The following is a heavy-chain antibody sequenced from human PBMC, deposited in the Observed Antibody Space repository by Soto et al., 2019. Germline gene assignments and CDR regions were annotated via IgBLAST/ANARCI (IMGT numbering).Heavy chain of an antibody. CDR2: IYYNGIT. V-gene: IGHV4-31*03. Sequence: SETLSLTCTVSGGSLNSGDYYWTWIRQYPGKGLEWIGNIYYNGITNYNPSLQSRVAISVDTSKNQFSLKLDSVTAADKAVYYCARGSGFYSGYNFDYWGQGTLVTVSS. J-gene: IGHJ4*02. D-gene: IGHD5-12*01. CDR1: GGSLNSGDYY. CDR3: ARGSGFYSGYNFDY.